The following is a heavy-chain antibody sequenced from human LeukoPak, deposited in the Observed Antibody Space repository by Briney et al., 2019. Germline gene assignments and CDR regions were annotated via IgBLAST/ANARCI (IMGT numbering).Heavy chain of an antibody. CDR2: IYYSGST. J-gene: IGHJ4*02. CDR1: GGSISSSSYY. CDR3: ARTPGYSWYVDY. V-gene: IGHV4-61*05. Sequence: SETLSLTCTVSGGSISSSSYYWGWIRQPPGKGLEWIGYIYYSGSTNYNPSLKSRVTISVDTSKNQFSLKLSSVTAADTAVYYCARTPGYSWYVDYWGQGTLVTVSS. D-gene: IGHD6-13*01.